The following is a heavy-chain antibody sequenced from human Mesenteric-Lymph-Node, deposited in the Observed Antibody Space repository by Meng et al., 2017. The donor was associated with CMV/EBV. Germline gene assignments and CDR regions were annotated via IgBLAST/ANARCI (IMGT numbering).Heavy chain of an antibody. CDR1: GFTFDTYR. D-gene: IGHD3-10*01. CDR2: ISWNGGTI. Sequence: LSLTCGASGFTFDTYRMSWVRQAPGKGLEWVSGISWNGGTINYAGSVRGRFTISRDNAKNSLYLLMDSLRVEDTALYYCAKDSPYGSGSLNDGMDVWGQGTTVTVSS. J-gene: IGHJ6*02. CDR3: AKDSPYGSGSLNDGMDV. V-gene: IGHV3-9*01.